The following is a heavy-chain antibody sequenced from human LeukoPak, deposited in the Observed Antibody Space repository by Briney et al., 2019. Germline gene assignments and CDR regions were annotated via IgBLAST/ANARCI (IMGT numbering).Heavy chain of an antibody. CDR2: IKQDGSEK. CDR1: GFTFSSYW. J-gene: IGHJ4*02. V-gene: IGHV3-7*01. Sequence: HPGGSLRLSCAASGFTFSSYWMSWVRQAPGKGLEWVANIKQDGSEKYYVDSVKGRFTISRDNSKNTLYLQMNSLRAEDTAVYYCARGRGYSGYADIDYWGQGTLVTVSS. CDR3: ARGRGYSGYADIDY. D-gene: IGHD5-12*01.